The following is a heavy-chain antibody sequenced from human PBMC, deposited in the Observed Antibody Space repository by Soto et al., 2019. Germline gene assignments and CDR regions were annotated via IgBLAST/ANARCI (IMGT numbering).Heavy chain of an antibody. CDR2: ISGSGTTT. Sequence: GGSLRLSCAASGFTSTNYVMNWVRQAPGKGLEWVSSISGSGTTTFYADSVKGRFIISRDNSKNTLYLQMNSLRAEDTALYYCAKDRVGGVPDAFDIWGQGTMVTVSS. CDR3: AKDRVGGVPDAFDI. CDR1: GFTSTNYV. V-gene: IGHV3-23*01. D-gene: IGHD2-8*01. J-gene: IGHJ3*02.